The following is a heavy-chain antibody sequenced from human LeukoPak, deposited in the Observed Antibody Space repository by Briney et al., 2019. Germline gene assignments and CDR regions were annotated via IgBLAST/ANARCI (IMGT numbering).Heavy chain of an antibody. CDR3: ARQCRAYCGGDCYWYYFDY. CDR1: GGSISSYY. V-gene: IGHV4-59*08. Sequence: SSETLSLTCTVSGGSISSYYWSWIRQPPGKGLEWIGYIYYSGSTNYNPSLESRVTISVDTSKNQFSLKLSSVTAADTAVYYCARQCRAYCGGDCYWYYFDYWGQGTLVTVSS. J-gene: IGHJ4*02. D-gene: IGHD2-21*02. CDR2: IYYSGST.